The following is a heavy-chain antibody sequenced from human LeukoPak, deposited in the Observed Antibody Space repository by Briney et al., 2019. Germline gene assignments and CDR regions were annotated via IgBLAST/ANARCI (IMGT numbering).Heavy chain of an antibody. CDR1: GFTFRGYN. V-gene: IGHV3-48*02. CDR3: ARGTYFYDSSGYYHGWYFDY. J-gene: IGHJ4*02. Sequence: GGSLRLSCAASGFTFRGYNMYWVRHAPGEGLEWASYISSSSGVTYNADSVKGRFTISIDSAKNSLYLQMNSLRDEDTAVYYCARGTYFYDSSGYYHGWYFDYGGQGTLVTVSS. CDR2: ISSSSGVT. D-gene: IGHD3-22*01.